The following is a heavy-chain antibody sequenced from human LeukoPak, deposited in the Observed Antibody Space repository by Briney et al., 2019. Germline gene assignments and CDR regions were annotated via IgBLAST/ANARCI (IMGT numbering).Heavy chain of an antibody. CDR2: INPIGGST. CDR3: ARVSSDCSSTSCYVYDAFDI. Sequence: ASVKVSCKASGYTFTSYYMHWVRQAPGQGLEWMGIINPIGGSTSYAQKFQGRVTMTRDTSTSTVYMELSSLRSEDTAVYYCARVSSDCSSTSCYVYDAFDIWGQGTMLTVSS. D-gene: IGHD2-2*01. J-gene: IGHJ3*02. V-gene: IGHV1-46*01. CDR1: GYTFTSYY.